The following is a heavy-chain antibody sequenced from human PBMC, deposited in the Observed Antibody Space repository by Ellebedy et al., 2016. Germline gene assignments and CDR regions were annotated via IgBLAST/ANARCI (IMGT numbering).Heavy chain of an antibody. J-gene: IGHJ6*02. CDR3: ARGFDGSGSYYYYGMDV. V-gene: IGHV1-8*01. CDR1: RYTFTSYD. CDR2: MNPNSGNT. Sequence: ASVKVSCKASRYTFTSYDINWVRQATGQGLEWMGWMNPNSGNTGYAQKFQGRVTMTRNTSISTAYMELSSLRSEDTAVYYCARGFDGSGSYYYYGMDVWGQGTTVTVSS. D-gene: IGHD3-10*01.